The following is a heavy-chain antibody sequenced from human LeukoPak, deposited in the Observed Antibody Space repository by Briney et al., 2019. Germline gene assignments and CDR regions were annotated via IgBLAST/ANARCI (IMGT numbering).Heavy chain of an antibody. V-gene: IGHV1-8*01. CDR1: GYTFTSYD. CDR2: MNPNTGNT. Sequence: ASVKVSCKASGYTFTSYDINWVRQATGQGLEWMGWMNPNTGNTGYAQKFQGRVTMTRNTSISTAYMELSSLRSEDTAVYYCARAASYSSSGKTRKNYYFDYWGQGTLVTVSS. CDR3: ARAASYSSSGKTRKNYYFDY. D-gene: IGHD6-13*01. J-gene: IGHJ4*02.